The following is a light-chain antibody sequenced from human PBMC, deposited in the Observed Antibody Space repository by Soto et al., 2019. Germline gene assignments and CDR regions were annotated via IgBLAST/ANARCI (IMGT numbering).Light chain of an antibody. Sequence: DIQMTQSPSAMSASVGDRVTITCRASQDISSYLAWFQQKPGKVPKRLIYAASSLQSGVPARFSGSGSGTEFTLTISSLQPEDSATYYCLQHKSYPLTFGGGTKVEIK. CDR1: QDISSY. V-gene: IGKV1-17*03. J-gene: IGKJ4*01. CDR3: LQHKSYPLT. CDR2: AAS.